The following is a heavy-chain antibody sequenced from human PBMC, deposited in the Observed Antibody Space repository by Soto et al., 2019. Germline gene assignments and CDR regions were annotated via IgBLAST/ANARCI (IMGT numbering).Heavy chain of an antibody. CDR2: IYYSGST. D-gene: IGHD2-15*01. V-gene: IGHV4-59*08. Sequence: QVQLQESGPGLVKPSETLSLTCTVSGGSISSYYWSWIRQPPGKGLEWIGYIYYSGSTNYNPSLRSRGTISVDTSKNQFSLKLSSVTAADTAVYYCARRHGGTLDYWGQGTLVTVSS. CDR3: ARRHGGTLDY. J-gene: IGHJ4*02. CDR1: GGSISSYY.